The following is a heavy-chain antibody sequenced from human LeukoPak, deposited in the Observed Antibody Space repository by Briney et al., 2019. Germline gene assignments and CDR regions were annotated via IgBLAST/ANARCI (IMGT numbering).Heavy chain of an antibody. CDR3: ARGPFSYDSSGYLDY. CDR2: IIPIFGTA. J-gene: IGHJ4*02. D-gene: IGHD3-22*01. V-gene: IGHV1-69*05. CDR1: GGTFSSYA. Sequence: SVKVSRKASGGTFSSYAISWVRQAPGQGLEWMGGIIPIFGTANYAQKFQGRVTITTDESTSTAYMELSSLRSEDTAVYYCARGPFSYDSSGYLDYWGQGTLVTVSS.